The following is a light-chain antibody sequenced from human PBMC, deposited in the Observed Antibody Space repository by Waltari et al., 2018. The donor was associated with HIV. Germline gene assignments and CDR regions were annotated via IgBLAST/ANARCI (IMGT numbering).Light chain of an antibody. V-gene: IGLV2-14*03. J-gene: IGLJ1*01. CDR3: SSYTTTYTYV. Sequence: QSALTQPASVSGSPGQSITISCSGTSSDVGGYNSVSWYPQRPGKAPKLIIYEVNSRPSGLSDRFSGSKSGNTASLTISGLQVEDEADYYCSSYTTTYTYVFGSGTKVTVL. CDR2: EVN. CDR1: SSDVGGYNS.